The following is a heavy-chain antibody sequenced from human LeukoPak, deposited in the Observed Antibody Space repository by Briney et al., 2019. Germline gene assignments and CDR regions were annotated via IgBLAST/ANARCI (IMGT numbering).Heavy chain of an antibody. D-gene: IGHD5-18*01. CDR1: GFTFSDYY. Sequence: GGSLRLSCAASGFTFSDYYMSWSREAPGKGLEWVSYISSSGSTIYYADSVKGRFTISRDNAKNSLYLQMNSLRAEDTAVYYCVRDSYSYGSFDYWGQGTLVTVSS. V-gene: IGHV3-11*04. CDR2: ISSSGSTI. J-gene: IGHJ4*02. CDR3: VRDSYSYGSFDY.